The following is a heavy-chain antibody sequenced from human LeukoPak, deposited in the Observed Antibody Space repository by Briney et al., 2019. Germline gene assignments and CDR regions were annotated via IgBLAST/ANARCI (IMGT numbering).Heavy chain of an antibody. CDR2: IYYSGST. V-gene: IGHV4-59*08. D-gene: IGHD3-22*01. CDR1: GGSICSYY. J-gene: IGHJ3*02. Sequence: SETLSLTCTVSGGSICSYYWSWFRQPSGKGLEWIGYIYYSGSTNYNPSLKSRVTISVDTSKNQFSLRLSSMTAAETAVYYCARGYDSSGSDAFDIWGQGTMVTVSS. CDR3: ARGYDSSGSDAFDI.